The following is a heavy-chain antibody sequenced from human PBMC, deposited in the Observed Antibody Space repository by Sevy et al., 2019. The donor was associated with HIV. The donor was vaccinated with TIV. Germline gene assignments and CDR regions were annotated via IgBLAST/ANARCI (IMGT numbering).Heavy chain of an antibody. J-gene: IGHJ4*02. CDR3: ASDYGDFMLDY. CDR2: IYYSGST. V-gene: IGHV4-59*01. CDR1: GGSISSYY. Sequence: SESLSLTCTVSGGSISSYYWSCIRQPPGKGLEWIGYIYYSGSTNYNPSLKSRVTISVDTSKNQFSLKLSSVTAADTAVYYCASDYGDFMLDYWGQGTLVTVSS. D-gene: IGHD4-17*01.